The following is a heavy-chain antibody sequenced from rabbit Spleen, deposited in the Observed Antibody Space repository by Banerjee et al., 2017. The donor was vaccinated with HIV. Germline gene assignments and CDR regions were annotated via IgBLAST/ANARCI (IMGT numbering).Heavy chain of an antibody. CDR1: GFSFSSSQY. CDR2: ITTGSGST. V-gene: IGHV1S7*01. J-gene: IGHJ3*01. D-gene: IGHD1-1*01. Sequence: QLEESAGGLVQPGGSLKLSCKASGFSFSSSQYMCWVRQAPGKGLEWIGCITTGSGSTYYASWVNGRFTISSHNAQNTLYLQLNSLTAADTATYFCVRGASSSGYYSLWGQGTLVTVS. CDR3: VRGASSSGYYSL.